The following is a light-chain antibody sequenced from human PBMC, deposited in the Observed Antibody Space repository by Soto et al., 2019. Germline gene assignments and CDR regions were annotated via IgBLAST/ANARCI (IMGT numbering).Light chain of an antibody. J-gene: IGKJ4*01. CDR1: QGISSA. Sequence: AIQLTQSPSSLSASAGDRVTITCRASQGISSALAWYQQKPGKSPNLLIYDVSSLESGVPSRFSGSGSGTDFTLTISSLQPEDFATYYCQQFNTYPALTFGGGTKVDIK. V-gene: IGKV1-13*02. CDR3: QQFNTYPALT. CDR2: DVS.